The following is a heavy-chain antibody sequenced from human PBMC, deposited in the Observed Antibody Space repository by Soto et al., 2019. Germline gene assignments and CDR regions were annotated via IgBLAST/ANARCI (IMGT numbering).Heavy chain of an antibody. D-gene: IGHD1-26*01. CDR2: ISYDGSNT. J-gene: IGHJ4*02. V-gene: IGHV3-30*18. CDR1: GFTFSSYG. CDR3: AKEGGLRYYISRSYYFDY. Sequence: QVQLVESGGGVVQPGRSLRLSCVASGFTFSSYGMHWVRQAPGKGLEWVAIISYDGSNTYYADSLKGRVTISRDNSKNTVYLQMNSLRAEDTSVYYCAKEGGLRYYISRSYYFDYWGQGTLVTVSS.